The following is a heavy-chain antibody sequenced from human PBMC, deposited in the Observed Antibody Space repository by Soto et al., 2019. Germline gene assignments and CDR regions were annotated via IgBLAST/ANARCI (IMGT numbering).Heavy chain of an antibody. J-gene: IGHJ5*02. CDR2: IYFSGST. V-gene: IGHV4-59*01. Sequence: SETLCITCTFSGGSISVYYWHWIGLPPGKGLEWIGYIYFSGSTNYNPSLKSRATISVDTSKNQFSLKLSSVTTADTAVYYCAKAGGGPINWFDPWGQGTLVTVSS. D-gene: IGHD2-15*01. CDR3: AKAGGGPINWFDP. CDR1: GGSISVYY.